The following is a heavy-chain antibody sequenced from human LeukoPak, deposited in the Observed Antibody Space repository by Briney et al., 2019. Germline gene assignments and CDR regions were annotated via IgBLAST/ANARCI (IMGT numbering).Heavy chain of an antibody. J-gene: IGHJ4*02. Sequence: GGSLRLSCAASGFTFSNYSMNWVRQAPGKGLEWVSYITSSRTIYYADSVKGRFTISRDNAKNSLYLQMNSLRVEDTADYYCARGGGYSSGWYKYYFDFWGQGTLVTVSS. CDR1: GFTFSNYS. V-gene: IGHV3-48*04. D-gene: IGHD6-19*01. CDR3: ARGGGYSSGWYKYYFDF. CDR2: ITSSRTI.